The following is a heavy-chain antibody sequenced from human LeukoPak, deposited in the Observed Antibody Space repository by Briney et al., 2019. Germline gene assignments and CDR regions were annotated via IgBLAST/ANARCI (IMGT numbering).Heavy chain of an antibody. CDR2: IGTAGDT. D-gene: IGHD2-2*01. J-gene: IGHJ4*02. CDR3: ARALWDIVVVPAAIDY. CDR1: GFTFSSYD. Sequence: GGSLRLSCAASGFTFSSYDMHWVRQATGKGLEWVSAIGTAGDTYYPGSVKGRFTISRENAKNSLYLQMNSLRAGDTAVYYCARALWDIVVVPAAIDYWGQGTLVTVSS. V-gene: IGHV3-13*01.